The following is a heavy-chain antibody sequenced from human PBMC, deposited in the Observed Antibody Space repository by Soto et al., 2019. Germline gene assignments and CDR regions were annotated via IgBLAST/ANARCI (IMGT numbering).Heavy chain of an antibody. CDR2: ISSSSSYI. CDR1: GFTFSSYS. Sequence: EVQLVESGGGLVKPGGSLRLSCAASGFTFSSYSMNWVRQAPGKGLEWVSSISSSSSYIYYADSVKGRFTISRDNAKNSLYLQMNSLRAEDTAVYYCARARRHVYSSSWYPSSYYYYMDVWGKGTTVTVSS. D-gene: IGHD6-13*01. J-gene: IGHJ6*03. CDR3: ARARRHVYSSSWYPSSYYYYMDV. V-gene: IGHV3-21*01.